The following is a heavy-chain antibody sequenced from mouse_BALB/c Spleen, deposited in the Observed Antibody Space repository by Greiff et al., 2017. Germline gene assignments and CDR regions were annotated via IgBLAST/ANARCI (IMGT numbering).Heavy chain of an antibody. D-gene: IGHD1-1*01. CDR1: GYAFTNYL. Sequence: VQLQQSGAELVRPGTSVKVSCKASGYAFTNYLIEWVKQRPGQGLEWIGVINPGSGGTNYNEKFKGKATLTADKSSSTAYMQLSSLTSDDSAVYFCARSPITTVYAMDYWGQGTSVTVSS. CDR3: ARSPITTVYAMDY. J-gene: IGHJ4*01. V-gene: IGHV1-54*01. CDR2: INPGSGGT.